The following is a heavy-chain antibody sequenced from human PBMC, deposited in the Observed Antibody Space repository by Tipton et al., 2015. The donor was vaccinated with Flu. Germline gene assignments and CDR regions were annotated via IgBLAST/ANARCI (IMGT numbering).Heavy chain of an antibody. Sequence: TLSLTCTVSGGSISYYYWSWIRQRPGKGLEWIGYIYYSGLSLYNPSLKSRLTISVDKSKNQFSLRLNSVTAADTAVYYCAKGLDPWGQGTLVTVSS. V-gene: IGHV4-59*06. CDR3: AKGLDP. CDR2: IYYSGLS. J-gene: IGHJ5*02. CDR1: GGSISYYY.